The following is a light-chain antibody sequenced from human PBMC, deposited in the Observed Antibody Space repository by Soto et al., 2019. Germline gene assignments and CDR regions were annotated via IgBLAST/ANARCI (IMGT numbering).Light chain of an antibody. V-gene: IGKV1-12*01. Sequence: DIQMTQSPSSLSASVGDRVTITCQASQDIDNFLNWYQQKPGKAPNLLIYGASSLQSGVPSRFSGSGSGTDFTLTISSLQPEDFATYYCQQSNSFPWTFGQGTKVEI. CDR1: QDIDNF. CDR2: GAS. J-gene: IGKJ1*01. CDR3: QQSNSFPWT.